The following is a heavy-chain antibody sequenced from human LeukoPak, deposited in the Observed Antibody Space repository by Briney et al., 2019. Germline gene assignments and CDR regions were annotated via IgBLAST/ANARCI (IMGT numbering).Heavy chain of an antibody. CDR1: GFTFSCYD. V-gene: IGHV3-30-3*01. D-gene: IGHD7-27*01. J-gene: IGHJ4*02. CDR2: ISYDETNT. CDR3: ARAEGGRWGYRPSYFDY. Sequence: GGSLRLSCAASGFTFSCYDMHWVRPAPGKGLEWVAVISYDETNTYFADPVKVRFTIFRDISKNTLFLHMNSLRGEDTGVYYCARAEGGRWGYRPSYFDYWGQGTLVTVSS.